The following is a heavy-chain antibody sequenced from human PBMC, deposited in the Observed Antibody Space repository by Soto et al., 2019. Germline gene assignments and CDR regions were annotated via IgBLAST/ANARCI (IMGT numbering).Heavy chain of an antibody. D-gene: IGHD4-4*01. CDR2: IWYDGSNK. CDR3: ARYGYGYSNPFYYYMDV. Sequence: QVQLVESGGGVVQPGRSLRLSCAASGFTFSSYGMHWVRQAPGKGLEWVAVIWYDGSNKYYADSVKGRFTISRDNSKNTLYLRINSLRAEDTAVYYCARYGYGYSNPFYYYMDVWGKGTTVTVSS. J-gene: IGHJ6*03. CDR1: GFTFSSYG. V-gene: IGHV3-33*01.